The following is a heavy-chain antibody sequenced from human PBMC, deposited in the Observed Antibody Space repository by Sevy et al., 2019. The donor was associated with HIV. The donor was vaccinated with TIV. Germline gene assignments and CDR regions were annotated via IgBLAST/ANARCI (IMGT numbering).Heavy chain of an antibody. CDR2: IRSKTYGGTT. Sequence: GGSLRLSCATSGFTFGDYAMSWIRQAPGKGLEWVGFIRSKTYGGTTEYVASVKGRFTISRDDSKGIAYLQMNSLKTEDTAIYYCTRVRGTISPYYYFGMDVWGQGTTVTVSS. CDR3: TRVRGTISPYYYFGMDV. J-gene: IGHJ6*02. V-gene: IGHV3-49*03. CDR1: GFTFGDYA. D-gene: IGHD3-10*01.